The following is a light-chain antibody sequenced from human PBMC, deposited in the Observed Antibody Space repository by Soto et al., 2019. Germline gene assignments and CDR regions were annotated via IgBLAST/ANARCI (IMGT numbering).Light chain of an antibody. Sequence: QSALTQPPSASGSPGQSVTISCTGTSSDVGDYNYVSWYQQHPGKAPKLMIYEVSKRPSGVPDRFSGSKSGNTASLTVSGLPAEDEADYYCSSYSVSKSLVFGGGTKLTVL. J-gene: IGLJ2*01. CDR3: SSYSVSKSLV. CDR1: SSDVGDYNY. CDR2: EVS. V-gene: IGLV2-8*01.